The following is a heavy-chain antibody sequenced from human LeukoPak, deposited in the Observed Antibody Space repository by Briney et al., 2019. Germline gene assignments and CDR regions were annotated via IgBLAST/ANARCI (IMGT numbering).Heavy chain of an antibody. V-gene: IGHV3-11*01. CDR2: IDPSGTAL. CDR3: ARAAYNWN. Sequence: GGSLRLSCAASGFTFRDYVMSWVRQAPGKGLEWVSYIDPSGTALFYAGSVKGRFTISRDNGKNSLYLQLRSLRADVTAVYYCARAAYNWNWGQGTLVTVSS. D-gene: IGHD1-20*01. CDR1: GFTFRDYV. J-gene: IGHJ4*02.